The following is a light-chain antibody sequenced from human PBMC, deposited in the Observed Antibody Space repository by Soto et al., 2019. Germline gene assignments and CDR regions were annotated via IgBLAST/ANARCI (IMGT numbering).Light chain of an antibody. V-gene: IGLV2-14*01. Sequence: QSALTQPASVSGSPGQSITISCTGTSSDVGAHNHVSWYQQHPGKAPKLMIYEVTNWPSGVSNRFSGSKSGNTASLTISGLQAEDEADYYCISYTSSSTPYVFGPGTKLTVL. CDR2: EVT. J-gene: IGLJ1*01. CDR1: SSDVGAHNH. CDR3: ISYTSSSTPYV.